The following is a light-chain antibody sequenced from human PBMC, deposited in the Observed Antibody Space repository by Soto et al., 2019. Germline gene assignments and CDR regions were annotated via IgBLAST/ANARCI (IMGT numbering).Light chain of an antibody. Sequence: EIVLTQSPGTLSLSPGARATLSCRASQSVTSNYLAWYQQKPGQAPRLLFFGASIRATGIPDRFSGSGSATYFTLTICRLEPEDFAVYYCHQYGRSPRTFGQGTKVDIK. J-gene: IGKJ1*01. V-gene: IGKV3-20*01. CDR2: GAS. CDR1: QSVTSNY. CDR3: HQYGRSPRT.